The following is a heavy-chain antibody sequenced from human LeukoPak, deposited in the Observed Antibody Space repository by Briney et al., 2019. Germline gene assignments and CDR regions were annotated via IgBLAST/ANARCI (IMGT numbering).Heavy chain of an antibody. Sequence: SETLSLTCTVSGGSISSSSYYWGWIRQPPGKGLEWIGSIYYSGSTYYNPSLKSRVTISVDTSKNQFSLKLSSVTAADTAVYYCARQPSNYCSSTSCYRAHRRDMEYWFFDLWGRGTLVTVSS. CDR3: ARQPSNYCSSTSCYRAHRRDMEYWFFDL. CDR1: GGSISSSSYY. J-gene: IGHJ2*01. D-gene: IGHD2-2*02. CDR2: IYYSGST. V-gene: IGHV4-39*01.